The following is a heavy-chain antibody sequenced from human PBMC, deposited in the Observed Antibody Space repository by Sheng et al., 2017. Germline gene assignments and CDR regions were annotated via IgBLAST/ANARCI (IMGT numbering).Heavy chain of an antibody. CDR3: ARGGITIFGVVIMSGFDY. J-gene: IGHJ4*02. Sequence: QVQLQQWGAGLLKPSETLSLTCAVYGGSFSGYYWSWIRQPPGKGLEWIGEINHSGSTNYNPSLKSRVTISVDTSKNQFSLKLSSVTAADTAVYYCARGGITIFGVVIMSGFDYWGQGTLVTVSS. CDR1: GGSFSGYY. D-gene: IGHD3-3*01. V-gene: IGHV4-34*01. CDR2: INHSGST.